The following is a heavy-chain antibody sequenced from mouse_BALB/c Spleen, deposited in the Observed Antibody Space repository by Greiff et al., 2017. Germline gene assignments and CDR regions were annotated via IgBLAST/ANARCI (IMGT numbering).Heavy chain of an antibody. CDR3: ARAGNYWYFDV. Sequence: VHLVESGPGLVAPSQSLSITCTVSGFSLTSYGVHWVRQPPGKGLEWLGVIWAGGSTNYNSALMSRLSISKDNSKSQVFLKMNSLQTDDTAMYYCARAGNYWYFDVWGAGTTVTVSS. V-gene: IGHV2-9*02. CDR2: IWAGGST. D-gene: IGHD2-1*01. CDR1: GFSLTSYG. J-gene: IGHJ1*01.